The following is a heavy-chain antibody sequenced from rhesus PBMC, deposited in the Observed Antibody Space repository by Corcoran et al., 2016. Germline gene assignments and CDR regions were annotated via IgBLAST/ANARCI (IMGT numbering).Heavy chain of an antibody. V-gene: IGHV4-76*01. D-gene: IGHD6-13*01. CDR3: ARDSSDWGQLVMD. Sequence: QVQLQESGPVVVKPSETLSLTCAVSGGSISRGYDWSWIRQPPGTGLGGIGYIYGSSGSTNYNPSLKSRDTSSKDASKNQFSLKLSSVTAADTAVYYCARDSSDWGQLVMDWGQGVLVTVSS. J-gene: IGHJ4*01. CDR2: IYGSSGST. CDR1: GGSISRGYD.